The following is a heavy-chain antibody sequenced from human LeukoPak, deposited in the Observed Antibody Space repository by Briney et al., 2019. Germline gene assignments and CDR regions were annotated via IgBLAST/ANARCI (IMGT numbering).Heavy chain of an antibody. J-gene: IGHJ4*02. CDR2: IYYSGST. V-gene: IGHV4-31*03. CDR3: AQMRGGVPHPVRGVIDY. D-gene: IGHD3-10*02. Sequence: SETLSLTCTVSGGSISSGGYYWSWIRQHPGKGLEWTGYIYYSGSTYYNLSLKSRVTISVDTSKNQFSLKLSSVTAADTAVYYCAQMRGGVPHPVRGVIDYWGQGTLVTVSS. CDR1: GGSISSGGYY.